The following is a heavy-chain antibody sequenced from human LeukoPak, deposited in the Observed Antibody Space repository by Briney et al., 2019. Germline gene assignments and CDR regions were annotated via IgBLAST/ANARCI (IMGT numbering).Heavy chain of an antibody. J-gene: IGHJ4*02. CDR1: GYTFTGYY. D-gene: IGHD3-9*01. Sequence: GASVKVSCKASGYTFTGYYMHWVRQAPGQGLEWMGGIIPIFGTANYAQKFQGRVTITADESTSTAYMELSSLRSEDTAVYYCAREARLRYFDWLLSYWGQGTLVTVSS. V-gene: IGHV1-69*13. CDR3: AREARLRYFDWLLSY. CDR2: IIPIFGTA.